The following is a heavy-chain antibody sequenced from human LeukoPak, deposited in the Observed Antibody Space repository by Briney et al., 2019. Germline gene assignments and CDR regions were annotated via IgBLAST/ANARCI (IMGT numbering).Heavy chain of an antibody. CDR2: LSKSGNT. CDR1: GGSISSYY. CDR3: ARARYVNSFYAFDI. J-gene: IGHJ3*02. D-gene: IGHD3-9*01. Sequence: PSETLSLTCTVSGGSISSYYWSWIPLPPGRGLEWIGYLSKSGNTKYSPSLKSRVTIFGDTSKNQFFLKLSSVTAADTAVYYCARARYVNSFYAFDIWGQGTLVTVSS. V-gene: IGHV4-59*01.